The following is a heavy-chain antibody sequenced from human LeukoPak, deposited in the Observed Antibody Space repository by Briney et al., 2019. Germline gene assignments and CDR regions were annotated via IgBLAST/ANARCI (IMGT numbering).Heavy chain of an antibody. CDR2: ISGSGGST. CDR3: AKGYCSTSRCYLNPFDY. V-gene: IGHV3-23*01. Sequence: GGSLRLSCAASGFTFSSYAMSWVRQAPGKGLEWVSGISGSGGSTYYADSVKGRSTISRDNSKNTLHLQMNSLRAEDTAVFYCAKGYCSTSRCYLNPFDYWGQGTLVAVSS. CDR1: GFTFSSYA. D-gene: IGHD2-2*01. J-gene: IGHJ4*02.